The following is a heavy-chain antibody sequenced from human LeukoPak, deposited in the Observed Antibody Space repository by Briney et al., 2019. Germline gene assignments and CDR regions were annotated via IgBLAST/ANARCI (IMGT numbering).Heavy chain of an antibody. D-gene: IGHD4-23*01. V-gene: IGHV4-4*07. Sequence: SETLSLTCSVSGVSIGDYYWTWIRQPAGKGLEWLGLIYTSDSTNYNPSLKSRVTMSADTSMNHFSLRLNSLTAADTAVYYCARVGKTPHYSYYYMDVWGKGTTVTISS. CDR1: GVSIGDYY. CDR2: IYTSDST. J-gene: IGHJ6*03. CDR3: ARVGKTPHYSYYYMDV.